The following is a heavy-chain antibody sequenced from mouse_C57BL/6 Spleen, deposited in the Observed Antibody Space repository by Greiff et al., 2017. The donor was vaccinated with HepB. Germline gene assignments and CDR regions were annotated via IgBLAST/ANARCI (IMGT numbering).Heavy chain of an antibody. CDR3: ARNGGDY. Sequence: QVQLQQSGAELVKPGASVKLSCKASGYTFTSYWMQWVKQRPGQGLEWIGEIDPSDSYTNYNQKFKGKATLTVDTSSSTAYMQLSSLTSEDSAVYYCARNGGDYWGQGTTLTVSS. J-gene: IGHJ2*01. V-gene: IGHV1-50*01. CDR2: IDPSDSYT. CDR1: GYTFTSYW.